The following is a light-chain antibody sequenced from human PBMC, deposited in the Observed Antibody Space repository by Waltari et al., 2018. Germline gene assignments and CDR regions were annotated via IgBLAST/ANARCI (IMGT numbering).Light chain of an antibody. CDR2: AAS. CDR3: QHYVRLPAT. CDR1: QSVGRT. J-gene: IGKJ1*01. V-gene: IGKV3-20*01. Sequence: EIVLTQSPGPLSLSPGESATLSCRASQSVGRTLAWYQQKPGQAPRLLIYAASNRATGIPDRFSGSGSGTDFSLTISRLEPEDFAVYYCQHYVRLPATFGQGTKVAIK.